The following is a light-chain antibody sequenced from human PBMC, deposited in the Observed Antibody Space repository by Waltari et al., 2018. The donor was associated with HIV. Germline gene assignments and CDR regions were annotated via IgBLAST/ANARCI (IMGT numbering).Light chain of an antibody. CDR1: QSVTSS. Sequence: EIVMMQSPATLSVSPGERATLSCRASQSVTSSLAWYQQKPGQPPRLLIYGASTRATGTPARFSGSGSGTDFTLTISSLEPEDFAVYYCQQRSNWRRSGLTFGGGTKVEIK. CDR2: GAS. J-gene: IGKJ4*01. V-gene: IGKV3D-15*01. CDR3: QQRSNWRRSGLT.